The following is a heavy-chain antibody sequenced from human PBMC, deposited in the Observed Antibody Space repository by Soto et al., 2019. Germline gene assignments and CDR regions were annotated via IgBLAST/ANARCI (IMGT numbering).Heavy chain of an antibody. V-gene: IGHV1-2*02. CDR3: ARGTTYYYDSSGYQAY. Sequence: ASVKVSCKASGYTFTGYYMHWVRQAPGQGLEWMGWINPNSGGTNYAQKFQGRVTMTRDTSISTAYMELSRLRSDDTAVYYCARGTTYYYDSSGYQAYWGQGTLVTVSS. D-gene: IGHD3-22*01. J-gene: IGHJ4*02. CDR1: GYTFTGYY. CDR2: INPNSGGT.